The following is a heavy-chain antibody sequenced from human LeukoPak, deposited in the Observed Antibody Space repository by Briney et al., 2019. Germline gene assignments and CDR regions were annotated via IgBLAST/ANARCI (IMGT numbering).Heavy chain of an antibody. D-gene: IGHD6-19*01. J-gene: IGHJ4*02. CDR2: ISSSGSGSTK. V-gene: IGHV3-48*03. CDR3: ARDREFSSGWYFDS. Sequence: PGGSLRLSCAASGFTFSSYDMNWVRQAPGKGLEWVSYISSSGSGSTKFYADSVKGRFTISRDNAENSLYLQMSSLRVEDTAVNDCARDREFSSGWYFDSWGQGTLVTVSS. CDR1: GFTFSSYD.